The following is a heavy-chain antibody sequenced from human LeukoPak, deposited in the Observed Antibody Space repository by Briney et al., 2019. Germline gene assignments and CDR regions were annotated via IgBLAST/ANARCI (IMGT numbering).Heavy chain of an antibody. D-gene: IGHD3-22*01. CDR2: ISGYSGNT. Sequence: ASVEVSCKASGYTFTSYVINWVRQAPGQGLEWMGWISGYSGNTNYAQKLQGRVTMTTDTSTSTAYMELRSLRSDDTAVYYCAREPKNYYDSSEYVLDVWGQGTTVTVSS. J-gene: IGHJ6*02. V-gene: IGHV1-18*01. CDR1: GYTFTSYV. CDR3: AREPKNYYDSSEYVLDV.